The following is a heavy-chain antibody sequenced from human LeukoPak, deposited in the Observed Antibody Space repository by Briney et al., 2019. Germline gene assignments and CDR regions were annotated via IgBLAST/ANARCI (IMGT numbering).Heavy chain of an antibody. CDR1: GFTFSSYA. CDR2: VSSGGGSGATK. V-gene: IGHV3-48*03. D-gene: IGHD3-3*01. CDR3: ARGITMKSSAAFDI. Sequence: PGASLRLSCAASGFTFSSYAMSWVRQAPGKGLEWVAFVSSGGGSGATKSYADSVKGRFTISRDNAKKSLYLQVNSLRAEDTAVYYCARGITMKSSAAFDIWGQGTMVTVSS. J-gene: IGHJ3*02.